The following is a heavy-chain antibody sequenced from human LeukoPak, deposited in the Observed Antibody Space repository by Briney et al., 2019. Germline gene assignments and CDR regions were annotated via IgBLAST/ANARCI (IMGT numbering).Heavy chain of an antibody. D-gene: IGHD1-1*01. Sequence: GGSLRLSCAASGFTFSSYAMSWVRQAPGKGLEWVSAISGSGGSTYYADSVKGRFTISRDNSKNTLYLQMNSLRAEDTAVYYCVKDSAVHWNAGRFDAFDIWGQGTMVTVSS. CDR3: VKDSAVHWNAGRFDAFDI. CDR2: ISGSGGST. CDR1: GFTFSSYA. J-gene: IGHJ3*02. V-gene: IGHV3-23*01.